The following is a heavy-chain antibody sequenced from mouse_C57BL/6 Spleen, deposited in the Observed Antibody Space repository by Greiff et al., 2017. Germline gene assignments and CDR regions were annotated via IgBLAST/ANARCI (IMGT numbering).Heavy chain of an antibody. D-gene: IGHD1-1*01. Sequence: QVQLKESGPGLVQPSQSLSITCTVSGFSLTSYGVHWVRQSPGKGLEWLGVIWSGGSTDYNAAFISRLSISKDNSKSQVFFKLNSLQADDTAIYYCARKGTTVVDYAMDYWGQATSVTVSS. CDR3: ARKGTTVVDYAMDY. CDR2: IWSGGST. CDR1: GFSLTSYG. J-gene: IGHJ4*01. V-gene: IGHV2-2*01.